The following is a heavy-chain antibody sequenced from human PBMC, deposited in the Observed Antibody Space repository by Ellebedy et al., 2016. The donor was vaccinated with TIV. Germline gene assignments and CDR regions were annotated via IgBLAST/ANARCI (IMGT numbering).Heavy chain of an antibody. V-gene: IGHV3-21*01. CDR2: ISSSGSYI. J-gene: IGHJ4*02. CDR1: GFTFTSYT. CDR3: ARVEPFYCSSTSCKNLGSDY. D-gene: IGHD2-2*01. Sequence: GGSLRLXXAASGFTFTSYTMNWVRQAPGKGLEWVSSISSSGSYIYYADSVRGRFTISRDNAKNSLYLQMNSLRAEDTAVYYCARVEPFYCSSTSCKNLGSDYWGQGTLVTVSS.